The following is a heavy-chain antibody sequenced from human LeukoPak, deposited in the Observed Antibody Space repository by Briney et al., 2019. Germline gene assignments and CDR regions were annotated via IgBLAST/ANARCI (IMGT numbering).Heavy chain of an antibody. D-gene: IGHD2-8*01. CDR2: IYCSGST. V-gene: IGHV4-39*01. Sequence: SETLSLTCTVSGGSISSCSHYWGWIPQPPGKGLEWLGSIYCSGSTYYYPSLKSRVTISVDTSKNQSSQKLSSVTAADTAVCYCARQWPMSRGYYQGMDVWGEGTTVTVSS. CDR1: GGSISSCSHY. CDR3: ARQWPMSRGYYQGMDV. J-gene: IGHJ6*04.